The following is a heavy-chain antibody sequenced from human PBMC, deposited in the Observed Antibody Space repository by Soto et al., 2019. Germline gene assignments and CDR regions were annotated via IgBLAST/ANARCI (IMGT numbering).Heavy chain of an antibody. CDR3: ARPQPSCISYYYYKYGMDF. CDR2: INPSGGST. Sequence: ASVKVSCKASGYSSTTYYIHWVRQAPGQGLERMGIINPSGGSTTYTQKFQGRVTLTRDTSTSTVYMELSSLRSEDTAVYYCARPQPSCISYYYYKYGMDFWGQGTTVTVPS. D-gene: IGHD2-8*01. J-gene: IGHJ6*02. V-gene: IGHV1-46*01. CDR1: GYSSTTYY.